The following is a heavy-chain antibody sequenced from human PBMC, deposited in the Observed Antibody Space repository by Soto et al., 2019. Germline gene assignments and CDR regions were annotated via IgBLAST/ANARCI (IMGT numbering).Heavy chain of an antibody. CDR1: GFSLSTSGMC. Sequence: VSGPTLVNPTQTLTVTCNFSGFSLSTSGMCVSWIRQPPGKALEWLALIDGDDDEYDSTSLKTRLTISKDTSKNQVVLTMTNMDPVHTATSYCARNSETVPRYYGMDVWRQGTTVTVSS. CDR2: IDGDDDE. J-gene: IGHJ6*02. D-gene: IGHD4-4*01. V-gene: IGHV2-70*01. CDR3: ARNSETVPRYYGMDV.